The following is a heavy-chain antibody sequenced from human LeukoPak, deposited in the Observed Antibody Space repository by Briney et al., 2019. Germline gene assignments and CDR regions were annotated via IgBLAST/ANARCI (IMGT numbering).Heavy chain of an antibody. Sequence: PGGSLRLSCAASGFTFSSYSMNWVRQAPGRGVEWVSSISSSSSYIYYADSVKGRFTISRDNAKNSLYLQMNSLRAEDTAVYYCARADLEYSSSSVYSDAFDIWGQGTMVTVSS. CDR2: ISSSSSYI. V-gene: IGHV3-21*01. CDR3: ARADLEYSSSSVYSDAFDI. D-gene: IGHD6-6*01. J-gene: IGHJ3*02. CDR1: GFTFSSYS.